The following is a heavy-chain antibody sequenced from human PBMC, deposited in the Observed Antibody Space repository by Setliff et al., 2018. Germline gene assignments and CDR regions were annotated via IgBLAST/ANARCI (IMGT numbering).Heavy chain of an antibody. CDR2: ITTSGGST. CDR3: AKGGSDFWSELDY. D-gene: IGHD3-3*01. Sequence: GGSLRLSCAASGFTFSNYAVSWVRQTPGKGLEWVSAITTSGGSTYYADSVKGRFTISRDDSKNTLYLQMLSLRAEDTAVYYCAKGGSDFWSELDYWGQGTLVTVSS. J-gene: IGHJ4*02. CDR1: GFTFSNYA. V-gene: IGHV3-23*01.